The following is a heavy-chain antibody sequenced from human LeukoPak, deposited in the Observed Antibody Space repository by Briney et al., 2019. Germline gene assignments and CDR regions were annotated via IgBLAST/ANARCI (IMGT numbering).Heavy chain of an antibody. CDR3: AATAGRPSPFDI. CDR1: GVSISSYY. D-gene: IGHD3-10*01. J-gene: IGHJ3*02. CDR2: IYYSGST. V-gene: IGHV4-59*03. Sequence: KAPETLSLTCIVSGVSISSYYWSWIRQPPGKGLEWIGYIYYSGSTNYNPSLKSRVTISVDTSENQFSLKLSSVTAADTAVYYCAATAGRPSPFDIWGQGTMVTVSS.